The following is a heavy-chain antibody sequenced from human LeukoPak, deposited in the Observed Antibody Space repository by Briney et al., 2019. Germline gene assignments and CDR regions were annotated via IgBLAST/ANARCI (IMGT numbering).Heavy chain of an antibody. CDR3: AKDIVAPGLFFDY. J-gene: IGHJ4*02. Sequence: GGSLRLSCAASGFTFSSYTINWVRQAPGKGLEWVSSISGVVIIYYADSVRGRFTISRDNAKNSVYLQMNSLRAEDTAVYYCAKDIVAPGLFFDYWGQGILVTVSS. D-gene: IGHD3-16*02. CDR2: ISGVVII. V-gene: IGHV3-21*01. CDR1: GFTFSSYT.